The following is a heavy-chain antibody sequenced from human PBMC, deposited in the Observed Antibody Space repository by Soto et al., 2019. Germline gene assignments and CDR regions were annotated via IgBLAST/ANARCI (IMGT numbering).Heavy chain of an antibody. CDR3: ARRWGEGRVDY. CDR2: SYHSGNT. CDR1: GGSISSSSW. V-gene: IGHV4-4*02. D-gene: IGHD3-10*01. Sequence: QVQLQESGPGLVKPSGTLSLTCAVSGGSISSSSWWSWVGQPPGKGLEWIGESYHSGNTNYNPSLKRRVTMAVDKSRNQFSVKLSSVTAADTAVYYCARRWGEGRVDYWGQGTLVTVSS. J-gene: IGHJ4*02.